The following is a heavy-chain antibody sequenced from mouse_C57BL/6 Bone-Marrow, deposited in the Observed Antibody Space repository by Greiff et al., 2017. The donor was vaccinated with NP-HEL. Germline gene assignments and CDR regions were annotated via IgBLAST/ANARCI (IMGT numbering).Heavy chain of an antibody. D-gene: IGHD4-1*01. Sequence: QVQLKESGAELARPGASVTMSCKASGYTFTSYTMHWVKQRPGQGLEWIGYINPSSGSTKYHQKFKDKATLTADKSSSTDYMQLSSLTSEDSAVYYCARRGLNWGFDYWGQGTTLTVSS. CDR2: INPSSGST. V-gene: IGHV1-4*01. CDR1: GYTFTSYT. CDR3: ARRGLNWGFDY. J-gene: IGHJ2*01.